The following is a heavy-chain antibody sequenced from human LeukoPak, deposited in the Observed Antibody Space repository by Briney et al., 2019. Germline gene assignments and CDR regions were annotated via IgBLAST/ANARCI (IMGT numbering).Heavy chain of an antibody. CDR2: ISGSGGST. J-gene: IGHJ5*02. V-gene: IGHV3-23*01. CDR3: ARDNWNDPFDP. Sequence: AGGSLRLSCAASGFTFSSYAMSWVRQAPGKGLEWVSAISGSGGSTYYADSVKGRFTISRDNAKNSLYLQMNSLRAEDTAVYYCARDNWNDPFDPWGQGTLVTVSS. D-gene: IGHD1-20*01. CDR1: GFTFSSYA.